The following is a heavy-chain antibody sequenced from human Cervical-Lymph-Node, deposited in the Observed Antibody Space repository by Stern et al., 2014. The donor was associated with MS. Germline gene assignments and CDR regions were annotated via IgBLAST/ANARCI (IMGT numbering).Heavy chain of an antibody. D-gene: IGHD3-22*01. CDR3: AHRAQYYYDSSGYYYGAEYFQH. J-gene: IGHJ1*01. CDR2: IYWDDGK. Sequence: QITLKESGPTLVKPTQTLTLTCTFSGFSLSTSGVGVGWIRQPPGKALEXLALIYWDDGKRYSPSLKSRLTITKDTSKNQVVLTMTNMDPVDTATYYCAHRAQYYYDSSGYYYGAEYFQHWGQGTLVTVSS. V-gene: IGHV2-5*02. CDR1: GFSLSTSGVG.